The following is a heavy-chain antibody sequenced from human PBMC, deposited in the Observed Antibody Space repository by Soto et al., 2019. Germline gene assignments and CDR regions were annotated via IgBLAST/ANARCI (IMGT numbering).Heavy chain of an antibody. CDR2: IYYSGST. D-gene: IGHD3-22*01. J-gene: IGHJ3*02. V-gene: IGHV4-30-4*01. CDR1: GGSISSGDYY. Sequence: QVQLQESGPGLVKPSQTLSLTCTVSGGSISSGDYYWSWIRQPPGKGLEGIGYIYYSGSTYYNPSLKSRVTISVDTSKNQFSLKLSSVTAADTAVYYCARDTRRWVVTYKDAFDIWGQGTMVTVSS. CDR3: ARDTRRWVVTYKDAFDI.